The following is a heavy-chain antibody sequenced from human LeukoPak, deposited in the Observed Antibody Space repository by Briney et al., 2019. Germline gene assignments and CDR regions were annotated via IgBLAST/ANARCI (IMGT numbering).Heavy chain of an antibody. J-gene: IGHJ5*02. Sequence: ASVKVSCKASGYTFTACYIHWVRQAPGQGLEWMGWMDPVSGGTNYAQRFQGRVTMTRDSSISTAYMQLSSLRSDDTADTAVYYCARGVGSSWLDPWGQGTLVTVSS. CDR3: ARGVGSSWLDP. CDR1: GYTFTACY. CDR2: MDPVSGGT. D-gene: IGHD2-15*01. V-gene: IGHV1-2*02.